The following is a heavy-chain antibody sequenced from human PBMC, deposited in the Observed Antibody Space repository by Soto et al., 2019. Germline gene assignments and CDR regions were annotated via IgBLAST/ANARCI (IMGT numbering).Heavy chain of an antibody. V-gene: IGHV3-23*01. J-gene: IGHJ6*03. CDR3: AYAHTAPPNSYFYTHV. D-gene: IGHD3-16*01. CDR1: GFSFSTYA. Sequence: GGSLRLSCAASGFSFSTYAITWVRQAPGKGPEWVSSISDSGDSTYYADSVKGRFTISRDNSKNTLFLQMDSLRAEDTAVFYCAYAHTAPPNSYFYTHVWRNGPLVTV. CDR2: ISDSGDST.